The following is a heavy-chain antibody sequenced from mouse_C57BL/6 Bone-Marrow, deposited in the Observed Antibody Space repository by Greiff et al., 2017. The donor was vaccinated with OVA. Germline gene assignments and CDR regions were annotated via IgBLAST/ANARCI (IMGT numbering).Heavy chain of an antibody. CDR1: GYTFTSYW. V-gene: IGHV1-52*01. CDR3: ARGSTMITKAWFAY. CDR2: IDPSDSET. D-gene: IGHD2-4*01. Sequence: QVQLKQPGAELVRPGSSVKLSCKASGYTFTSYWMPWVKQRPIQGLEWIGNIDPSDSETHYNQKFKDKATLTVDQSSSTAYMQLSSLTSEDSAVYYCARGSTMITKAWFAYWGQGTLVTVSA. J-gene: IGHJ3*01.